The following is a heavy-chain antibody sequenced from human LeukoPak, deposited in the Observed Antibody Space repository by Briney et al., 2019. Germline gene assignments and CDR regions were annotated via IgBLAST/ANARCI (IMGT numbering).Heavy chain of an antibody. CDR3: ARLLAGTADY. D-gene: IGHD6-19*01. CDR1: GYSISSGYY. Sequence: SETLSLTCTVSGYSISSGYYWGWIRQPPGRGLEWIGSIYHSGSTYYNPSLKSRVTISVDTSKNQFSLKLSSVTAADTAVYYCARLLAGTADYWGQGTLVTVSS. CDR2: IYHSGST. V-gene: IGHV4-38-2*02. J-gene: IGHJ4*02.